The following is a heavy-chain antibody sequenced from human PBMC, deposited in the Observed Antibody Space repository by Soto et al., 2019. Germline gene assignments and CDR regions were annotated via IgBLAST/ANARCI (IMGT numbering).Heavy chain of an antibody. Sequence: SETLSLTCTVSGGSISSGGYYWSWIRQHPGRGLEWIGYIYYSGSTYYNPSLKSRVTISVDTSKNQFSLKLSSVTAADTAVYYCAREKSVSGGIAAAGMFLVWGQGTLVTVSS. CDR1: GGSISSGGYY. D-gene: IGHD6-13*01. CDR2: IYYSGST. J-gene: IGHJ4*02. CDR3: AREKSVSGGIAAAGMFLV. V-gene: IGHV4-31*03.